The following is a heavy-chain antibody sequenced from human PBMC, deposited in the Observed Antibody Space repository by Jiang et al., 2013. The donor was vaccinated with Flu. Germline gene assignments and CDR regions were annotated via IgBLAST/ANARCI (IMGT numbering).Heavy chain of an antibody. V-gene: IGHV1-46*01. CDR3: ARAQGSTGIAVAGTPDWFDP. D-gene: IGHD6-19*01. Sequence: GAEVKKPGASVKVSCKASGYTFTSYYMHWVRQAPGQGLEWMGIINPSGGSTSYAQKFQGRVTMTRDTSTSTVYMELSSLRSEDTAVYYCARAQGSTGIAVAGTPDWFDPWGQGTLVTVSS. J-gene: IGHJ5*02. CDR1: GYTFTSYY. CDR2: INPSGGST.